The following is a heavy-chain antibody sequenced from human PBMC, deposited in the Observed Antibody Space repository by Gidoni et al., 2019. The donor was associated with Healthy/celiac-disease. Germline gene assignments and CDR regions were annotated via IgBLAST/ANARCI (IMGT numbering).Heavy chain of an antibody. CDR1: GFTFSSYA. CDR3: AKGINSSGGSR. CDR2: ISGSGGST. J-gene: IGHJ4*02. V-gene: IGHV3-23*04. D-gene: IGHD2-15*01. Sequence: EVQLVESGGGLVQPGGSLRLSCAASGFTFSSYAMSGVRQGPGKGGGWVSAISGSGGSTYYADSVKGRFTISRDNSKNTLYLQMNSLRAEDTAVYYCAKGINSSGGSRWGQGTLVTVSS.